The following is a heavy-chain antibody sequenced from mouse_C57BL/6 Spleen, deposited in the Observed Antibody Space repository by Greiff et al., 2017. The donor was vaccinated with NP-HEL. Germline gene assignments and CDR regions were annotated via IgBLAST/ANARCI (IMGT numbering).Heavy chain of an antibody. D-gene: IGHD2-12*01. J-gene: IGHJ2*01. Sequence: QVQLKQSGAELARPGASVKLSCKASGYTFTSYGISWVKQRTGQGLEWIGEIYPRSGNTYYNEKFKGKATLTADKSSSTAYMGLRSLTSEDSAVYFCARWYSDYYFDDWGQGTTLTVSS. CDR2: IYPRSGNT. CDR1: GYTFTSYG. V-gene: IGHV1-81*01. CDR3: ARWYSDYYFDD.